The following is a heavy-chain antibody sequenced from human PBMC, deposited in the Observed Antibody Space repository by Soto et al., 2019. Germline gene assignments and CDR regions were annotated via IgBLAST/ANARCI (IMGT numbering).Heavy chain of an antibody. V-gene: IGHV4-59*01. Sequence: SKTRSLTCAVSVGSLSDYYWPWIRQSPGKGLEWIGYIHSSGTTTYNPSLKSRVTISVDTSKNQLFLKVKSVTAADMAVYYCARDVIAPHNYFDTWGQGTLVTVS. J-gene: IGHJ5*02. D-gene: IGHD4-4*01. CDR2: IHSSGTT. CDR3: ARDVIAPHNYFDT. CDR1: VGSLSDYY.